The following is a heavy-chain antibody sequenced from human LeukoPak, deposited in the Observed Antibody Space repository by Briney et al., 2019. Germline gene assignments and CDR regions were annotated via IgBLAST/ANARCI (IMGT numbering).Heavy chain of an antibody. J-gene: IGHJ1*01. Sequence: GGSLRLSCATSGFTFSSYSMNWVRQARGKGLEWVSFISSSSGIIYYADSVKGRFTISRDNAKNSLFLQMNSLRDEDTAVYYCASSTVTTGSEYFQHWGQGTLVTVSS. CDR3: ASSTVTTGSEYFQH. CDR1: GFTFSSYS. CDR2: ISSSSGII. V-gene: IGHV3-48*02. D-gene: IGHD4-17*01.